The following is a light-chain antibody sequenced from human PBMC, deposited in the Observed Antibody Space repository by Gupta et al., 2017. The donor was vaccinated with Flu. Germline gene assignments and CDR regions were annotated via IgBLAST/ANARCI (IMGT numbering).Light chain of an antibody. CDR1: SSNIGAGYD. V-gene: IGLV1-40*01. CDR3: QSYDSSLSGWEV. J-gene: IGLJ2*01. Sequence: QSVLTQPPSVSGAPGQRVTISCTGRSSNIGAGYDVHWYQQLPGTAPKLLIYLNNNRPSGVPDRFSGSKSGTSASLAITGLQAEDEADYYCQSYDSSLSGWEVFGGGTKLTVL. CDR2: LNN.